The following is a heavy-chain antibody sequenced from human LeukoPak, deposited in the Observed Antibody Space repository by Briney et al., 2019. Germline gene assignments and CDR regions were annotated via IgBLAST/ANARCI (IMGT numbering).Heavy chain of an antibody. D-gene: IGHD4-23*01. CDR2: IDTRGST. V-gene: IGHV4-4*07. J-gene: IGHJ4*02. CDR1: GDSTSLPY. CDR3: ATSNGGKIVPFDY. Sequence: SETLSLTCTVSGDSTSLPYMSWIRQTPEKGLEWIGRIDTRGSTDYNPSLESRVTMSVDTSKNQFSLKLSSVTAADTAVYYCATSNGGKIVPFDYWGQGTLVTVSS.